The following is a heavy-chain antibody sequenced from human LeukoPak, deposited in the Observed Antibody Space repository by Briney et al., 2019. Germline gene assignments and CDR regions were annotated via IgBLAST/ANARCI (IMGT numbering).Heavy chain of an antibody. CDR3: ARHNIASDGARLFDF. Sequence: SETLSLTCSVSGGSVSSNYWAWLRQPPGKGPEWIGYIYHSGYAKYNPSFKSRVTMSVDTSKSQFSLQLTSVTAADTAVYYCARHNIASDGARLFDFWGRGTLVAASS. J-gene: IGHJ4*02. CDR1: GGSVSSNY. CDR2: IYHSGYA. D-gene: IGHD4-17*01. V-gene: IGHV4-59*08.